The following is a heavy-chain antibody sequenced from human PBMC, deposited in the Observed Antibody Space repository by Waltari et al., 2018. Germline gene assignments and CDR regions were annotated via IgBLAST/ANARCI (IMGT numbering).Heavy chain of an antibody. CDR3: ARGEEGYGEAYY. Sequence: EVQLVESGGGLVQPGGSLRLACAASGVTVNNYWMTWVRQAPGQGVEWVANINDDAKEKYHVDCVKGRFTISRDNTKKALYLQMNSLGVDDTAVYYCARGEEGYGEAYYWGQGTLVTVSS. CDR1: GVTVNNYW. D-gene: IGHD3-10*01. CDR2: INDDAKEK. J-gene: IGHJ4*02. V-gene: IGHV3-7*04.